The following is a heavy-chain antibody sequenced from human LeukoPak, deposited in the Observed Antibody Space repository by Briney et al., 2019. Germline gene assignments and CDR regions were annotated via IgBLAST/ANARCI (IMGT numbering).Heavy chain of an antibody. CDR2: IYYSGST. J-gene: IGHJ5*02. CDR3: ARGYYYDSSGFNWFDP. CDR1: GGSISNYY. D-gene: IGHD3-22*01. V-gene: IGHV4-59*08. Sequence: SETLSLTCTVSGGSISNYYWSWIRQPPGKGLEWIGYIYYSGSTNYNPSLKSRVTISVDTSKNQFSLKLSSVTAADTAVYYCARGYYYDSSGFNWFDPWGQGTLVTVSS.